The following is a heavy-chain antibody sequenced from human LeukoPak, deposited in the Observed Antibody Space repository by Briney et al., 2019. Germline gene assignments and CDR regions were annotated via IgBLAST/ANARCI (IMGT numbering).Heavy chain of an antibody. CDR2: IFYSGNT. J-gene: IGHJ4*02. CDR1: GVSISSSNSY. V-gene: IGHV4-39*01. D-gene: IGHD3/OR15-3a*01. Sequence: PSETLSLTFTVSGVSISSSNSYWGWIRQPPGKGLEWIGSIFYSGNTYYNASLKSQVSTSIDTSKNQFPLRLTSVTAADTAVYYCARQTGSGLFILPGGQGTLVTVSS. CDR3: ARQTGSGLFILP.